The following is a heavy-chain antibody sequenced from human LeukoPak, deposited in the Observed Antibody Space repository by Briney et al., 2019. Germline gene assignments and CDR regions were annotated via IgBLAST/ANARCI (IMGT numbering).Heavy chain of an antibody. Sequence: GGSLRLSCAASGFTFSSYAMHWVRQAPGKGLEWVAVISYDGSNKYYADSVKGRFTISRDNSKNTLYLQMSSLRAEDTAVYYCARVGYDYVWGSYRWSLYYWGQGTLVTVSS. CDR3: ARVGYDYVWGSYRWSLYY. V-gene: IGHV3-30-3*01. CDR2: ISYDGSNK. D-gene: IGHD3-16*02. CDR1: GFTFSSYA. J-gene: IGHJ4*02.